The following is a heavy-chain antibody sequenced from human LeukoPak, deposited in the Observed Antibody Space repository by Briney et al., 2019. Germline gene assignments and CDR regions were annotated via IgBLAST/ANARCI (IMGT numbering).Heavy chain of an antibody. J-gene: IGHJ6*02. D-gene: IGHD6-19*01. CDR1: GGSIGSSGFY. V-gene: IGHV4-39*01. Sequence: SETLSLTCKVSGGSIGSSGFYWGWVRQPPGKGLEWIGSIYYPESTHYNPSLESRVTISVDTSKYQVSLTLSSVTATDTAVYYCVRHVSSGWDYYNGLDVWGQGTTVTVSS. CDR3: VRHVSSGWDYYNGLDV. CDR2: IYYPEST.